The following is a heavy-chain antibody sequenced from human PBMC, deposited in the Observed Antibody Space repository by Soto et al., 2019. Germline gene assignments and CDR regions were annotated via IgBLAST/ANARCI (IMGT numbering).Heavy chain of an antibody. CDR1: GGSINPPGFY. D-gene: IGHD6-19*01. V-gene: IGHV4-39*01. CDR3: ERRTGSRFDY. CDR2: IYYSGST. J-gene: IGHJ4*02. Sequence: PXGILSLPFTVSGGSINPPGFYGTGIRQPPGKGLEWIASIYYSGSTYYNPSLQSRVTISVDTSKNQFSLKLGSVTAADTAIYYCERRTGSRFDYWGPGRLVAVSS.